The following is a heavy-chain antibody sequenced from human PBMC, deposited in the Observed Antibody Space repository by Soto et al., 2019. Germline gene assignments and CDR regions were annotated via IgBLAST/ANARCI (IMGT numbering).Heavy chain of an antibody. CDR2: INHSGST. CDR3: ARGRVVRGVTKYYYYGMDV. J-gene: IGHJ6*02. CDR1: GGTCRGYY. Sequence: PSETHSLTCTVYGGTCRGYYWSWIRQPPGKGLEWIGEINHSGSTNYNPSLKSRVTISVDTSKNQFSLKLSSVTAADTAVYYCARGRVVRGVTKYYYYGMDVWGQGTTVTVSS. V-gene: IGHV4-34*01. D-gene: IGHD3-10*01.